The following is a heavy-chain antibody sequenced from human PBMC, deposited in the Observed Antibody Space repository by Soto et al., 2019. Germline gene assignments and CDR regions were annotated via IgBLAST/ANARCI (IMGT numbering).Heavy chain of an antibody. Sequence: GGSLRLSCAASGSTFSSYSMNWVRQAPGKGLEWVSYISSSSSTIYYADSVKGRFTISRDNAKNSLYLQMNSLRDEDTAVYYCARARSDSSGYYLAPYYFDYWGQGTLVTVSS. CDR2: ISSSSSTI. CDR3: ARARSDSSGYYLAPYYFDY. CDR1: GSTFSSYS. V-gene: IGHV3-48*02. J-gene: IGHJ4*02. D-gene: IGHD3-22*01.